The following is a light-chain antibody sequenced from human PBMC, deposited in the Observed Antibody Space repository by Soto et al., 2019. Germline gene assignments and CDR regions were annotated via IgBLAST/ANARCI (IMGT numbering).Light chain of an antibody. Sequence: QSLLTQPPSASGTPGQRVTISCSGSNFNIGSNHVYWFQQLPGTTPKLLIYGSNQRPAGVPDRFSASKSGTSASLAISGLRSEDEADYYCATWDGSLNGWVFGGGTKLTVL. CDR3: ATWDGSLNGWV. J-gene: IGLJ3*02. CDR1: NFNIGSNH. CDR2: GSN. V-gene: IGLV1-47*01.